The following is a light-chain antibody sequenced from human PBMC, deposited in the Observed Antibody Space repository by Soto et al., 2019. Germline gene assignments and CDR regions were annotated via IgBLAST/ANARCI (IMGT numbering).Light chain of an antibody. CDR2: SNN. Sequence: QSVLTQPPSASGTPGQRVTISCSGSSSNIGSNTVNWYQQLPGTAPKLLIYSNNQRPSGVPDRFSGSKSGTSASLAISGLQSEDEADYYCCLFAGGYTLEFGGGTQLTVL. J-gene: IGLJ2*01. V-gene: IGLV1-44*01. CDR3: CLFAGGYTLE. CDR1: SSNIGSNT.